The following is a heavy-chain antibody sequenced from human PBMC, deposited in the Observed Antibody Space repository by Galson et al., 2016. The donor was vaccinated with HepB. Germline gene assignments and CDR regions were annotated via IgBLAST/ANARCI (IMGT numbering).Heavy chain of an antibody. Sequence: SETLSLTCSVFGGSLSGYYWSWIRQPPGKGLEWIGEIDHSGSTNNNPSLMSRVTISVDSSKNQFSLKLSSVTAADTAVYFCARGASSSSYGSRWFDPWGQGILVTASS. V-gene: IGHV4-34*01. CDR2: IDHSGST. CDR1: GGSLSGYY. D-gene: IGHD6-6*01. CDR3: ARGASSSSYGSRWFDP. J-gene: IGHJ5*02.